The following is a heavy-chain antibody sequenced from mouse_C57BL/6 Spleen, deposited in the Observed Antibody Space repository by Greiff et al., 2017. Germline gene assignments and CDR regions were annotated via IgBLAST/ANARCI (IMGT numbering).Heavy chain of an antibody. CDR3: AMRDYDYDGGFAY. V-gene: IGHV1-47*01. CDR1: GYTFTTYP. CDR2: FHPYNDDT. J-gene: IGHJ3*01. D-gene: IGHD2-4*01. Sequence: VQLKQSGAELVKPGASVKMSCKASGYTFTTYPIEWMKQNHGKSLEWIGNFHPYNDDTKYNEKFKGKATLTVEKSSSTVYLELSRLTSDDSAVYYCAMRDYDYDGGFAYWGQGTLVTVSA.